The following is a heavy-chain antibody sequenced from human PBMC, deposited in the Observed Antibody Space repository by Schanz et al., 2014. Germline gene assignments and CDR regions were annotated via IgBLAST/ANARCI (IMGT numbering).Heavy chain of an antibody. V-gene: IGHV3-23*01. J-gene: IGHJ4*02. CDR3: AKVRYSSGWRGDYFDA. Sequence: DVHLLVSGGGLAQPGGSLRLSCAASEFTFSTDAMSWVRQAPGKGLQWLSVISASGGDTYYADSVKGRFTISRDNSKNTLYLQMKSRRAEDTAVYYCAKVRYSSGWRGDYFDAWGQGTLVNVAS. CDR2: ISASGGDT. D-gene: IGHD6-25*01. CDR1: EFTFSTDA.